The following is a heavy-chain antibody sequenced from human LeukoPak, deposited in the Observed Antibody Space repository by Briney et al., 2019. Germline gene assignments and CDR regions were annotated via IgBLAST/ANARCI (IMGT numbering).Heavy chain of an antibody. CDR1: DDSITMYY. V-gene: IGHV4-39*01. D-gene: IGHD1-26*01. CDR3: ARRGIVGATN. J-gene: IGHJ4*02. Sequence: SETLSLTCSVSDDSITMYYWTWIRQPPGKGLEWIGSIYYSGSTYYNPSLKSRVTISVDTSKNQFSLKLSSVTAADTAVYYCARRGIVGATNWGQGTLVTVSS. CDR2: IYYSGST.